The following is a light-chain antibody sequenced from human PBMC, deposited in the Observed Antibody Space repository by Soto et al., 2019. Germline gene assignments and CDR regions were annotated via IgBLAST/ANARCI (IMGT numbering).Light chain of an antibody. CDR1: QSVSSN. Sequence: EIVMTQSPATLSLSPGERATLSCRASQSVSSNLAWYQQKPGQAPRLLIYGASTRATGLPARFSGSGSGTEFTLTISSLQSEDFAVYYCQQYNNWPYTFGQGTKLEIK. V-gene: IGKV3-15*01. CDR2: GAS. J-gene: IGKJ2*01. CDR3: QQYNNWPYT.